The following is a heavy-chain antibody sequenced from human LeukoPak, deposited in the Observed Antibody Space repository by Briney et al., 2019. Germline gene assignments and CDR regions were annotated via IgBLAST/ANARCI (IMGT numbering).Heavy chain of an antibody. CDR2: IYYSGST. J-gene: IGHJ4*02. V-gene: IGHV4-59*08. CDR1: GGSISSYY. Sequence: PSETLSLTCTVSGGSISSYYWSWIRQPPGKGLEWIGNIYYSGSTNYNPSLKSRVTISVDTSKNQFSLKLSSVTAADTAVYYCARRDCSGGSCNRYDYWGQGTLVTVSS. D-gene: IGHD2-15*01. CDR3: ARRDCSGGSCNRYDY.